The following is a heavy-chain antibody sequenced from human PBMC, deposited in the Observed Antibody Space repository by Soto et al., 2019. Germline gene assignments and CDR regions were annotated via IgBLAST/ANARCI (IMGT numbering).Heavy chain of an antibody. Sequence: QVQLVESGGGVVQPGRSLRLSCAASGFMFSNYGMHWVRQAPGKGLEWVAVIWYDGSNKYYGDSVKGRFTISRDNSKNMLYLQMNSLRAEDTAGYYCASDVPQQYYDESSGPGDYWGQGTLVTVSS. CDR2: IWYDGSNK. D-gene: IGHD3-22*01. V-gene: IGHV3-33*01. J-gene: IGHJ4*02. CDR3: ASDVPQQYYDESSGPGDY. CDR1: GFMFSNYG.